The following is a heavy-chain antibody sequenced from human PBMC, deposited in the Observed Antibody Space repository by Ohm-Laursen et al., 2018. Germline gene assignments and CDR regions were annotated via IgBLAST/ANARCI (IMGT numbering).Heavy chain of an antibody. V-gene: IGHV4-39*02. CDR2: IYYSGST. Sequence: SDTLSLTCTVSGASISTHYWSWIRQPPGKGLEWIGNIYYSGSTYYNPSLRSRVSISIHTSQNQFSLKLSSVTATDTAVYYCARDAGGIAAAESPWGQGTLVTVSS. CDR1: GASISTHY. D-gene: IGHD6-13*01. CDR3: ARDAGGIAAAESP. J-gene: IGHJ5*02.